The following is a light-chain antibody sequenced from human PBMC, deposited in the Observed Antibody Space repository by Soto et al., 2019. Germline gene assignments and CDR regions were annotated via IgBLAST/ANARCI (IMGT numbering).Light chain of an antibody. CDR1: SSDVGGYNY. J-gene: IGLJ2*01. CDR3: SSYTSSSTLVV. CDR2: DVS. V-gene: IGLV2-14*01. Sequence: ALTQPASVSGSPGQSITISCTGTSSDVGGYNYVSWYQQHPGKAPKLMIYDVSNRPSGVSNRFSGSKSGNTASLTISGLQAEEEADYYCSSYTSSSTLVVFGGGTKLTVL.